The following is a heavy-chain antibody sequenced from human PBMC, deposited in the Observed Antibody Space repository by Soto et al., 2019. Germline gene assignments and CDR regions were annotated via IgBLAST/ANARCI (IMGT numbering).Heavy chain of an antibody. CDR2: ISGSGGGT. CDR3: AKDKEPDGAWDIDY. Sequence: PGGSLRLSCAASGFTFSSYAMSWVRQAPGKGLEWVSAISGSGGGTYSADSVTGRFTISRDISKSTLYLQMNGLRVEDTAIYYCAKDKEPDGAWDIDYWGHGTLVTVSS. V-gene: IGHV3-23*01. CDR1: GFTFSSYA. D-gene: IGHD4-17*01. J-gene: IGHJ4*01.